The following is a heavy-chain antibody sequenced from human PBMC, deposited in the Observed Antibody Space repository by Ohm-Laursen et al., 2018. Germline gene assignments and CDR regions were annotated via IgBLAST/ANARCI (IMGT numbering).Heavy chain of an antibody. CDR2: IHYSRTSLI. CDR1: GFTFSRYG. Sequence: SLRLSCTASGFTFSRYGMHWVRQASGKGLEWVANIHYSRTSLIYYADSVIGRFTISRDNAKNSLFLQMNSLRADDTAIYYCARRIPLYGMDVWGQGTTVIVSS. D-gene: IGHD2-2*02. V-gene: IGHV3-48*04. J-gene: IGHJ6*02. CDR3: ARRIPLYGMDV.